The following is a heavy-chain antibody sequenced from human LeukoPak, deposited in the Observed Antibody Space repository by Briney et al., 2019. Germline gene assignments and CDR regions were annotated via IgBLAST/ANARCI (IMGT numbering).Heavy chain of an antibody. Sequence: PAGSLTLSCAASGFTFSSYWLSWVRQAPGKGLEWVANIKQDGSEKYYVDSVKGRFTISRDNAKNSLYLQMNSLRAEDTAVYYCARDGDLGYCSSTSCSPGDWFDPWGQGTLVTVSS. CDR3: ARDGDLGYCSSTSCSPGDWFDP. CDR1: GFTFSSYW. CDR2: IKQDGSEK. V-gene: IGHV3-7*01. D-gene: IGHD2-2*01. J-gene: IGHJ5*02.